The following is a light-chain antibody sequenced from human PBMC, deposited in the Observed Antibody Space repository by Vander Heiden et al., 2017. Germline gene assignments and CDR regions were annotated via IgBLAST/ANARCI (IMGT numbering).Light chain of an antibody. CDR1: QSIRRY. CDR3: QQTDNYPRA. J-gene: IGKJ3*01. CDR2: AAS. Sequence: DIQMTQSPSSLSASVGDRVTITCRASQSIRRYLNWYQQKPGKAPQVLIYAASSLQSGAPSRFSGSGSGTDFTLTISSLQPEDVASYYCQQTDNYPRAFGHGTKVDIK. V-gene: IGKV1-39*01.